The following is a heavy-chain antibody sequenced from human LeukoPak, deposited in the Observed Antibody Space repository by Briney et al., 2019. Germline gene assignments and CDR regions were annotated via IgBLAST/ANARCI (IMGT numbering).Heavy chain of an antibody. CDR2: IYYSGNT. CDR3: ARQRSGWVFEN. V-gene: IGHV4-39*01. CDR1: SGSISSTIYY. J-gene: IGHJ4*02. Sequence: SETLSLTCTVSSGSISSTIYYWAWLRQPPGKGLEWIGSIYYSGNTYYNPSLQSRATMSVDTSKNQFSLRLTSVTAADTTVYYCARQRSGWVFENWGQGTLVTVSS. D-gene: IGHD6-19*01.